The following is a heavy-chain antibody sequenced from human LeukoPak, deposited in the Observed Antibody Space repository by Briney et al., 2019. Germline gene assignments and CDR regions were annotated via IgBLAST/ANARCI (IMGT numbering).Heavy chain of an antibody. J-gene: IGHJ4*02. CDR2: ISYDGNNK. D-gene: IGHD2-2*01. V-gene: IGHV3-30-3*01. CDR3: ASLPPDIVVVSAARLDH. CDR1: GFTFSSYA. Sequence: GGSLSLSCAASGFTFSSYAMHWVRQAPGKGLEWVALISYDGNNKYYADSVKGRFTISRDNSKNRLYLQMDSLRAEDTAVYSCASLPPDIVVVSAARLDHWGQGTLVTVSS.